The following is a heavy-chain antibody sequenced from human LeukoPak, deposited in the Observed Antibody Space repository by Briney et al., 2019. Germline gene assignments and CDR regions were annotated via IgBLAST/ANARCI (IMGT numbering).Heavy chain of an antibody. CDR3: ARDLISAAGTSYYYYMDV. J-gene: IGHJ6*03. CDR1: GFTFSNYG. V-gene: IGHV3-48*04. D-gene: IGHD6-13*01. Sequence: GGSLRLSCAASGFTFSNYGMNWVRQASGKGLEWVSHITSGSDTIIYADSVKGRFTISRDNAKNTLYLQINSLRAEDTAVYYCARDLISAAGTSYYYYMDVWGKGTTVTVSS. CDR2: ITSGSDTI.